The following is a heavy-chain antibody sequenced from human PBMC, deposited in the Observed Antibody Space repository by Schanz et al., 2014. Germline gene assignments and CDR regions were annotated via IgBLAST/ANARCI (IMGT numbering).Heavy chain of an antibody. CDR2: IIPILDKT. D-gene: IGHD3-10*01. V-gene: IGHV1-69*09. Sequence: QVQLVQSGAEVKKPGVSVKVSCKASGYTFTSYAINWVRQAPGQGLEWMGRIIPILDKTNYAQKFQGRVTMTADKSTSTVYMEVSGLRSGDTAVYYCATNSPFRMVRGSNAFDAWGQGTMVTVSS. CDR1: GYTFTSYA. CDR3: ATNSPFRMVRGSNAFDA. J-gene: IGHJ3*01.